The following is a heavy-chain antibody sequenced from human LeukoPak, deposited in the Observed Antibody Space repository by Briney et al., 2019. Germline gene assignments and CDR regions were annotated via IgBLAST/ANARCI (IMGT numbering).Heavy chain of an antibody. Sequence: SETLSLTCTVSGGSISSYYWSWIRQPPGKGPEWIGYIYYSGSTNYNPSLKSRVTISVDTSKNQFSLKLSSVTAADTAVYYCARGRFTHFDYWGQGTLVTVSS. J-gene: IGHJ4*02. CDR3: ARGRFTHFDY. V-gene: IGHV4-59*01. CDR1: GGSISSYY. D-gene: IGHD3-10*01. CDR2: IYYSGST.